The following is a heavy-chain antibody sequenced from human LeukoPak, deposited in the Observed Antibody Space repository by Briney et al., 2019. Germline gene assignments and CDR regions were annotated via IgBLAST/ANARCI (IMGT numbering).Heavy chain of an antibody. CDR2: INHSGST. V-gene: IGHV4-34*01. J-gene: IGHJ4*02. D-gene: IGHD5-24*01. CDR3: ARMATEVDY. CDR1: GGSFSGYY. Sequence: KPSETLSLTCAVYGGSFSGYYWSWIRQPPGKGLEWIGEINHSGSTNYNPSLKSRVTISVDTSKNQFSLKLSSVTAADTAVYYCARMATEVDYWGQGTLVTVSS.